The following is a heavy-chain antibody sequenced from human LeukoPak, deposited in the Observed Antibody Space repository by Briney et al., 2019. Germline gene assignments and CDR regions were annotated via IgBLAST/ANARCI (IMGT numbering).Heavy chain of an antibody. CDR3: ARDSSGYYHFDY. Sequence: GGSLRLSCAASGFTFSSYEMNWVRQAPGKGRGWVSYISRSGSTIYYADSVKGRFTISRDNAKNSLYLQMNSLRAEDTAVYYCARDSSGYYHFDYWGQGTLVTVSS. CDR1: GFTFSSYE. J-gene: IGHJ4*02. V-gene: IGHV3-48*03. D-gene: IGHD3-22*01. CDR2: ISRSGSTI.